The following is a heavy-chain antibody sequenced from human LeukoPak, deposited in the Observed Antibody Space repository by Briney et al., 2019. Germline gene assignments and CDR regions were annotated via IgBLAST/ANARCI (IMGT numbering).Heavy chain of an antibody. V-gene: IGHV4-59*01. J-gene: IGHJ1*01. D-gene: IGHD6-19*01. CDR2: VYYSWSA. Sequence: PSETLSLTCTVSGGSISSYYWSWIRQPPGKGLEWIGYVYYSWSANYNPSLKIPVTISVDTSKNQFSLKLSSVTAADTAVYYCACTIAVAGTPEYFQHWGQGTLVTVSS. CDR3: ACTIAVAGTPEYFQH. CDR1: GGSISSYY.